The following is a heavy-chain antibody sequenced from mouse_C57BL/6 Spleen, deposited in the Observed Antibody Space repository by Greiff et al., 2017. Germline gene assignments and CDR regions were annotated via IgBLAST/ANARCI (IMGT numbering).Heavy chain of an antibody. Sequence: EVQRVESGGDLVKPGGSLKLSCAASGFTFSSYGMSWVRQTPDKRLEWVATISSGGSYTYYPDSVKGRFTISRDNAKNTLYLQMSSLKSEDTAMYYCASHLQRSYFDYWGQGTTLTVSS. D-gene: IGHD2-1*01. J-gene: IGHJ2*01. CDR2: ISSGGSYT. CDR1: GFTFSSYG. CDR3: ASHLQRSYFDY. V-gene: IGHV5-6*01.